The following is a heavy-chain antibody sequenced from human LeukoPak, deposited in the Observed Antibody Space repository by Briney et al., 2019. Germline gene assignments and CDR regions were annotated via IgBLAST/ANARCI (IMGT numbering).Heavy chain of an antibody. CDR3: ARVDWYHLLQ. V-gene: IGHV4-59*01. CDR1: GGSISSYY. J-gene: IGHJ4*02. D-gene: IGHD2-2*01. Sequence: PSETLSLTCTVSGGSISSYYWSWIRQPPGKGLEWIGYIYYSGSTNYNPSLKSRVTISVDTSKNQFSLKLSSVTAADPAFYYYARVDWYHLLQWGQGTLVTVSS. CDR2: IYYSGST.